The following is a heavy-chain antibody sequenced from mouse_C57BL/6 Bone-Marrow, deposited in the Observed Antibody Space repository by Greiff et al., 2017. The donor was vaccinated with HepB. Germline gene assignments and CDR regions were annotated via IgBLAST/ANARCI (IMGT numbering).Heavy chain of an antibody. J-gene: IGHJ2*01. CDR2: IRSKSNNYAT. CDR3: VSQFIHFDY. D-gene: IGHD1-1*01. CDR1: GFSFNTYA. Sequence: EVKVVESGGGLVQPKGSLKLSCAASGFSFNTYAMNWVRQAPGKGLEWVARIRSKSNNYATYYADSVKDRFTISRDDSESMLYLQMNNLKTEDTAMYYCVSQFIHFDYWGQGTTLTVSS. V-gene: IGHV10-1*01.